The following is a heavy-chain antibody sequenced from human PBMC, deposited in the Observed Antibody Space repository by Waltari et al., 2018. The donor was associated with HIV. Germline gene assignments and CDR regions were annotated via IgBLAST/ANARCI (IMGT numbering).Heavy chain of an antibody. CDR1: GFSIPTGYY. J-gene: IGHJ4*02. V-gene: IGHV4-38-2*02. CDR2: ISHTGSA. D-gene: IGHD6-25*01. Sequence: QVQLQESGPGLLRPSETLSLSCSVSGFSIPTGYYWGWVRQPPGKGLELIGYISHTGSAYYHPSLKSRVSISVDTSKNQFSLKVNSMTASDAAVYYCARVRPADQRYLDYWGQGTLVTVSS. CDR3: ARVRPADQRYLDY.